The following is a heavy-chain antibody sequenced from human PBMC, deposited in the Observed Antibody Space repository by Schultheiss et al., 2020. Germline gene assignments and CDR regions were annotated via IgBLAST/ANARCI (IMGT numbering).Heavy chain of an antibody. CDR2: IYNDGSGT. CDR3: AKIAAMATNSEYYYYYYYMDV. J-gene: IGHJ6*03. CDR1: EFMFSTYW. V-gene: IGHV3-74*01. Sequence: GGSLRLSCAASEFMFSTYWMHWVRQGPGKGLVWVARIYNDGSGTSYADSVKGRFTVSRDNSKNTLYLQMNSLRAEDTAVYYCAKIAAMATNSEYYYYYYYMDVWGKGTTVTVSS. D-gene: IGHD5-18*01.